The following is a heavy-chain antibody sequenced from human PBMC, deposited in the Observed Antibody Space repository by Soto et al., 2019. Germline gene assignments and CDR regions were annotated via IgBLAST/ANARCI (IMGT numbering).Heavy chain of an antibody. CDR3: ARDAVPYNGKWDWFDP. V-gene: IGHV3-23*01. CDR2: IGGVGGDT. J-gene: IGHJ5*02. D-gene: IGHD1-26*01. CDR1: GFIFGDYA. Sequence: DVQLLESGGGLVQPGGSLRLYCAASGFIFGDYAMSWVRQAPGKGLEWVSFIGGVGGDTYYAASVKGRFTISRDNSKNTLYLQMNSLRAEDTAVYYCARDAVPYNGKWDWFDPWGQGTLVTVSS.